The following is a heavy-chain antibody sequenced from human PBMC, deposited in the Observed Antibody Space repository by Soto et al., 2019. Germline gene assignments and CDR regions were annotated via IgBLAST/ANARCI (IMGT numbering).Heavy chain of an antibody. CDR1: GGTFSSYT. D-gene: IGHD1-26*01. CDR3: ARDGGRGAYLPRYGVDV. V-gene: IGHV1-69*08. Sequence: QVQLVQSGAEVKKPGSSVKVSCKASGGTFSSYTISWVRQAPGQGLEWMGRIIPILGIANYAQKFQGRVTITADKSTSTAYMELSSLRSEDTAVYYCARDGGRGAYLPRYGVDVWGQGTTVTVSS. CDR2: IIPILGIA. J-gene: IGHJ6*02.